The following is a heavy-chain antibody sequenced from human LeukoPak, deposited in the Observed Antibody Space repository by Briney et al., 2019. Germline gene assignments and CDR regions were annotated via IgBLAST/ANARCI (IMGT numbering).Heavy chain of an antibody. CDR3: AKTYYYDSSGYIFDY. CDR2: ISGSGGST. J-gene: IGHJ4*02. V-gene: IGHV3-23*01. CDR1: GFTFSSYA. Sequence: GSLRLSCAASGFTFSSYAMGWVRQAPGKGLEWVSAISGSGGSTYYADSVRGRFTISRDNSKNTLYLQMNSLRAEDTAVYYCAKTYYYDSSGYIFDYWGQGTLVTVSS. D-gene: IGHD3-22*01.